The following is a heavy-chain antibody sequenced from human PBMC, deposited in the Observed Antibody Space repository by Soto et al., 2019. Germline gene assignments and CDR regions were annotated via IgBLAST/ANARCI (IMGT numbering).Heavy chain of an antibody. D-gene: IGHD3-3*01. CDR1: GGSFSDYY. J-gene: IGHJ6*02. CDR2: INYSGST. V-gene: IGHV4-34*09. CDR3: AREHYDFWSGYFGYYGMDV. Sequence: SETLSLTCAVYGGSFSDYYWSWIRQPPGKGLEWIGDINYSGSTNYNPSLKSRVTISVDTSKNQFSLKLSSVTAADTAVYYCAREHYDFWSGYFGYYGMDVWGQGTTVTVSS.